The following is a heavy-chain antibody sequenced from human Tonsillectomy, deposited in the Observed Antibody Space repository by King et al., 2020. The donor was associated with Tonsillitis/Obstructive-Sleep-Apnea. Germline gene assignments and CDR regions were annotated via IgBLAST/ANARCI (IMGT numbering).Heavy chain of an antibody. Sequence: QLQESGPGLGKPSETLSLTCTVSGGSLSTYYWSWIRQPPGKGLEWIGYIYYTGSPNYNPSLKSRVTHSVDTSKNQFSLKLSSVTAADTAVYYCARGYYYYYMDVRGKGTTVTVSS. V-gene: IGHV4-59*01. J-gene: IGHJ6*03. CDR3: ARGYYYYYMDV. CDR2: IYYTGSP. CDR1: GGSLSTYY.